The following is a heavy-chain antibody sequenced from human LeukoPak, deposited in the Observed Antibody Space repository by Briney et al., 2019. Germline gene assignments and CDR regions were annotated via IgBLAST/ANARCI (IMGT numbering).Heavy chain of an antibody. J-gene: IGHJ4*02. CDR2: ITSGGRT. V-gene: IGHV3-23*01. CDR1: GFTFSSSP. Sequence: GGSLRLSCAASGFTFSSSPMSWVRQGPGKGLEWVSGITSGGRTYYADSVKGRFTISRDNSKNTLYLQMNSLRAEDTAVYYCAKGTERYREVSSFDYWGQGTLVAVSS. D-gene: IGHD3-10*01. CDR3: AKGTERYREVSSFDY.